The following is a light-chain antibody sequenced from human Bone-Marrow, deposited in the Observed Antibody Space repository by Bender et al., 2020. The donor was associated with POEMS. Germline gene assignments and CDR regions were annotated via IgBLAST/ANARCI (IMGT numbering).Light chain of an antibody. Sequence: QSVLTQPPSASGTPGQSVIISCSGTDSNFGGNNVNWYQHLPGTAPRLVVYSNYQRPSGVPARFSGSKSGNTASLTISGLQAEDEADYYCCSYGGNYNLIFGGGTKLTVL. J-gene: IGLJ2*01. CDR3: CSYGGNYNLI. CDR1: DSNFGGNN. V-gene: IGLV1-44*01. CDR2: SNY.